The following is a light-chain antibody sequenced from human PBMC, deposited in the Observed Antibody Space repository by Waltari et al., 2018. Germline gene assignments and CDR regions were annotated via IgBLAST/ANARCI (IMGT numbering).Light chain of an antibody. V-gene: IGLV4-69*01. Sequence: QLVLTQSPSASVSLGASVKLTCTLSSGHSTNVIAWLQKRPEKGPRYLMKVNSDGSHNKGDEIPVRFSGSSSGAERYLTISSLQSEDEADYYCQTGGHGTWVFGGGTKLTVL. CDR1: SGHSTNV. CDR2: VNSDGSH. J-gene: IGLJ3*02. CDR3: QTGGHGTWV.